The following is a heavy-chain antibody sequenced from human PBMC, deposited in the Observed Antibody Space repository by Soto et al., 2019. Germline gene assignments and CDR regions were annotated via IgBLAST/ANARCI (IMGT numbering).Heavy chain of an antibody. J-gene: IGHJ4*02. CDR2: IIPILGIA. CDR3: ARGYCSSTSCLPFDY. D-gene: IGHD2-2*01. CDR1: GGTFSSYT. V-gene: IGHV1-69*02. Sequence: GASVKVSCKASGGTFSSYTISWVRQAPGQGLEWMGRIIPILGIANYAQKLQGRVTITADKSTSTAYMELSSLRSEDTAVYYCARGYCSSTSCLPFDYWGQGTLVTVSS.